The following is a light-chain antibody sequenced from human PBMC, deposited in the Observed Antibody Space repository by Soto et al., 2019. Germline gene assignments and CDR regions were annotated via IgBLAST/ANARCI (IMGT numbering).Light chain of an antibody. CDR3: QQYGSSGT. CDR2: GAS. CDR1: QSVSNNY. J-gene: IGKJ1*01. Sequence: EIVLMQSPGTLSLSPGERSTLSCMAIQSVSNNYLAWYQQKPGQAPRLLIYGASNRATGIPDRFSGSGSGTDFTLTISRPEPEDFAVYYCQQYGSSGTFGQGTKVDIK. V-gene: IGKV3-20*01.